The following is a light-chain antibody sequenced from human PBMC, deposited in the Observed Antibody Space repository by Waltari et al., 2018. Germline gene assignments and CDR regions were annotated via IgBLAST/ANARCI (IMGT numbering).Light chain of an antibody. J-gene: IGKJ1*01. CDR1: QSLLCNSMKKTC. Sequence: DIEMTQSPDSLAVSLGERATINCKSSQSLLCNSMKKTCLTWYQKRAGQPPILLIYWASTRRSGVSDRCSANGSGTDFTLTINSLQAEDVAIYYCQQYSQTPWTFGQGTEVEIK. CDR2: WAS. V-gene: IGKV4-1*01. CDR3: QQYSQTPWT.